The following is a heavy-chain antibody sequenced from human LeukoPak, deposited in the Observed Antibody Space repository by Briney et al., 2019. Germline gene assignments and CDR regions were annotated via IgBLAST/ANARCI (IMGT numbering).Heavy chain of an antibody. CDR3: ARDHHYYDSSGLRSGCIDY. Sequence: GGSLRLSCAASGFTFSSYGMHWVRQAPGKGLEWVAVISYDGSNKYYVDSVKGRFTISRDNSENTLFLQMNSLRVEDTAVYYCARDHHYYDSSGLRSGCIDYWGQGTLVTVSS. J-gene: IGHJ4*02. V-gene: IGHV3-30*03. CDR1: GFTFSSYG. D-gene: IGHD3-22*01. CDR2: ISYDGSNK.